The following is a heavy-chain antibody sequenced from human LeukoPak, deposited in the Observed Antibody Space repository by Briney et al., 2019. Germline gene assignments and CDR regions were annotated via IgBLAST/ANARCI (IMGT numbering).Heavy chain of an antibody. CDR2: ISGGGGST. D-gene: IGHD2-21*02. V-gene: IGHV3-43*02. CDR3: ARDQHCGGDCYVLDY. Sequence: GGSLRLSRAASGFTFDDYAMHWVRQAPGKGLEWVSLISGGGGSTYYADSVKGRFTISRDNAKNSLYLQMNSLRDEDTAVYYCARDQHCGGDCYVLDYWGQGTLVTVSS. CDR1: GFTFDDYA. J-gene: IGHJ4*02.